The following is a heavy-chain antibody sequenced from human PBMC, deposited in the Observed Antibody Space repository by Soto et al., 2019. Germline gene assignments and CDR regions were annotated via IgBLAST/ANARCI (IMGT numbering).Heavy chain of an antibody. V-gene: IGHV3-33*01. CDR3: ARDSSPIAAAGSDY. Sequence: SLRLSCAASGFTFSSYGMHWVRQAPGKGLEWVAVIWYDGSNKYYADSVKGRFTISRDNSKNTLYLQMNSLRAEDTAVYYCARDSSPIAAAGSDYWGQGTLVTVSS. CDR1: GFTFSSYG. D-gene: IGHD6-13*01. J-gene: IGHJ4*02. CDR2: IWYDGSNK.